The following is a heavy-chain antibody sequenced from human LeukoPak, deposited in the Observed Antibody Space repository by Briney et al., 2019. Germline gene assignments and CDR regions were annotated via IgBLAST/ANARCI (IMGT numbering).Heavy chain of an antibody. CDR1: GGSISSSSYY. CDR2: IYYSGST. Sequence: SKTLSLTCTVSGGSISSSSYYWGWIRQPPGKELEWIGSIYYSGSTYYNPSLKSRVTISVDTSKNQFSLKLSSVTAADTAVYYCARMVGSGWYLDWFDPWGQGTLVTVSS. V-gene: IGHV4-39*01. D-gene: IGHD6-19*01. J-gene: IGHJ5*02. CDR3: ARMVGSGWYLDWFDP.